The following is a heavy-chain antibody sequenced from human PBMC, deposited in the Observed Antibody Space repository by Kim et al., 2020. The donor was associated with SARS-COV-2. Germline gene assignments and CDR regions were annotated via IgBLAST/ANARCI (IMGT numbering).Heavy chain of an antibody. Sequence: GGSLRLSCAASGFTFSSYWMTWVLQAPGKGLEWVANIKQDGNQKYYVDSVKGRFTITRDNAKNSLYLQMNSLRAEDTAVYYCARDGDLYRSGKDAFDIWGQGTMVTVSS. V-gene: IGHV3-7*01. D-gene: IGHD6-19*01. CDR3: ARDGDLYRSGKDAFDI. CDR1: GFTFSSYW. CDR2: IKQDGNQK. J-gene: IGHJ3*02.